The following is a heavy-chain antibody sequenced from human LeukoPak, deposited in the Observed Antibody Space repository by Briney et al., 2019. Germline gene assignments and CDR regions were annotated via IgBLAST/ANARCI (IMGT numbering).Heavy chain of an antibody. CDR2: INHSGST. D-gene: IGHD3-22*01. CDR1: GGSFSGYY. CDR3: ARAPAHYYDSSDHYYVGESYFDY. V-gene: IGHV4-34*01. J-gene: IGHJ4*02. Sequence: SETLSLTCAVYGGSFSGYYWSWIRQPPGKGLEWIGEINHSGSTNYNPSLKSRVTISADTSKNQFSLKLSSVTAADTAVYYCARAPAHYYDSSDHYYVGESYFDYWGQGTLVTVSS.